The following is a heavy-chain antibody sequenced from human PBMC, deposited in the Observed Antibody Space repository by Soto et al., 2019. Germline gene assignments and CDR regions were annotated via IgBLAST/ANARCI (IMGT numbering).Heavy chain of an antibody. Sequence: ASVKVSCKASGYSFTNYDISWVRQAPGQGLEWMGWISPYNGDTNYAQKLQGRVTMTTDTSTSTAYMELKSLRSDDPAVYSCARYCSSTSCDHYFDYWGQGTMVTVSS. V-gene: IGHV1-18*01. CDR2: ISPYNGDT. CDR1: GYSFTNYD. CDR3: ARYCSSTSCDHYFDY. J-gene: IGHJ4*02. D-gene: IGHD2-2*01.